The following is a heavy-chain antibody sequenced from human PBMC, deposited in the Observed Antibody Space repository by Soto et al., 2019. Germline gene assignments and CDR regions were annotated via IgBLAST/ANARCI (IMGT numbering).Heavy chain of an antibody. CDR1: GFTFSSYS. Sequence: GGSLRLSCAASGFTFSSYSMNWVRQAPGKGLEWVSSISSSSSYIYYADSVKGRFTISRDNAKNSLYLQMNSLRAEDTAVYYCASECSSTSCHVLDYYYYYGMDVWGQGTTVTVSS. CDR2: ISSSSSYI. V-gene: IGHV3-21*01. J-gene: IGHJ6*02. D-gene: IGHD2-2*01. CDR3: ASECSSTSCHVLDYYYYYGMDV.